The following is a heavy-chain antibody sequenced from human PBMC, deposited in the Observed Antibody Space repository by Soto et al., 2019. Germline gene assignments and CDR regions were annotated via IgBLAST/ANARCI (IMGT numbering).Heavy chain of an antibody. Sequence: PSETLSLTCTVSGGSISSGDYYWSWIRQPPGKGLEWIGYIYYSGSTSYNPSLKSRVTISVDTSKNQFSVKLSSVTAADTAVYYCARVAVPLYYYDSSGYYTGYWGQGTLVTVSS. CDR3: ARVAVPLYYYDSSGYYTGY. D-gene: IGHD3-22*01. J-gene: IGHJ4*02. CDR2: IYYSGST. V-gene: IGHV4-30-4*01. CDR1: GGSISSGDYY.